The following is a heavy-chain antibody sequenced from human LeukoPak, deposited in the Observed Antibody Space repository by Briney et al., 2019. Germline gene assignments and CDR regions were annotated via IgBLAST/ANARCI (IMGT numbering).Heavy chain of an antibody. D-gene: IGHD3-22*01. J-gene: IGHJ3*01. CDR1: GFTFSSHG. CDR2: ISGSAGST. CDR3: ARDRPMIVVFDAFDV. V-gene: IGHV3-23*01. Sequence: PGGSLRLSCAASGFTFSSHGIHWVRQAPGKGLEWVSIISGSAGSTYYADFAKGRFTISRDNSKNTLYLQMDSLRAEDTAIYYCARDRPMIVVFDAFDVWGHGTMVTVSS.